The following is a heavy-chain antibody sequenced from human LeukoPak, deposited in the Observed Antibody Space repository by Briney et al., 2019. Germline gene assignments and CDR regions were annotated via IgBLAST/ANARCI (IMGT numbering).Heavy chain of an antibody. CDR3: ASDDRQHVLEY. Sequence: PGGSLRLSCAASGFTFSSYAMHWVRQAPGKGLEWVAVISYDGGNKYDADSAKGRFNISRDNYKNTLSLQMNSLRGDDTAVYYCASDDRQHVLEYWGQGTLVTVSS. CDR1: GFTFSSYA. V-gene: IGHV3-30-3*01. D-gene: IGHD6-6*01. J-gene: IGHJ4*02. CDR2: ISYDGGNK.